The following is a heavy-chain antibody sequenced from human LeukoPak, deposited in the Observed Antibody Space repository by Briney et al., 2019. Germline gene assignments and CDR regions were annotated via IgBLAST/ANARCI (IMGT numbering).Heavy chain of an antibody. D-gene: IGHD3-10*01. J-gene: IGHJ6*02. V-gene: IGHV3-21*01. Sequence: PGGSLRLSCAASGFTFSSYWMSWVRQAPGKGLEWVSSISSSSSYIYYADSVKGRFTISRDNAKNSLYLQMNSLRAEDTAVYYCARLSYGSGSYYPPGRMDVWGQGTTVTVSS. CDR2: ISSSSSYI. CDR1: GFTFSSYW. CDR3: ARLSYGSGSYYPPGRMDV.